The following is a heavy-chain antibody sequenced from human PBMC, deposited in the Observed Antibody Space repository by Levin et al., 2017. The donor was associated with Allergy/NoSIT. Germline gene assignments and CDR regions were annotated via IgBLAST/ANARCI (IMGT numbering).Heavy chain of an antibody. Sequence: SGPTLVKPTQTLTLTCTFSGFSLSTSGVGMGWVRQPPGKALEWLALIYWDDDKRYRPSLKSRLSITKDTSRNQVVLTLTNMDPVDTATYYCARRRLTGDSFDVWGQGTMVTVSS. CDR2: IYWDDDK. CDR1: GFSLSTSGVG. CDR3: ARRRLTGDSFDV. J-gene: IGHJ3*01. V-gene: IGHV2-5*02.